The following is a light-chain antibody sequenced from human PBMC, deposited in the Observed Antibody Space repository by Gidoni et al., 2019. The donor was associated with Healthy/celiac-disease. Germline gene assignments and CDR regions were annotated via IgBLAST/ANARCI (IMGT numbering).Light chain of an antibody. CDR3: QVWDSSSDHLV. Sequence: SYVLTQPPSVTVAPGQTARITCGGHNIGSKSVHWYQQKTGQAPVLVVYDDNDRPPGLPERFSGSNSGNTASLTISRVEAGEDADYYCQVWDSSSDHLVFGGGTKLTVL. V-gene: IGLV3-21*02. CDR1: NIGSKS. J-gene: IGLJ2*01. CDR2: DDN.